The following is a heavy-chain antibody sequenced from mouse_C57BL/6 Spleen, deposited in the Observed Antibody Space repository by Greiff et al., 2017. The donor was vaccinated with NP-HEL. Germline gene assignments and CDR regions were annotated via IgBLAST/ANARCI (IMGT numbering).Heavy chain of an antibody. D-gene: IGHD6-1*01. CDR2: IDPSDSET. V-gene: IGHV1-52*01. CDR1: GYTFTSYW. Sequence: VQLQQSGAELVRPGSSVKLSCKASGYTFTSYWMHWVKQRPIQGLEWIGNIDPSDSETHYNQKFKDKATLTVDKSSSTAYMQLSSLTSEDSAVYYCARKERQPPYAMDYWGQGTSVTVSS. CDR3: ARKERQPPYAMDY. J-gene: IGHJ4*01.